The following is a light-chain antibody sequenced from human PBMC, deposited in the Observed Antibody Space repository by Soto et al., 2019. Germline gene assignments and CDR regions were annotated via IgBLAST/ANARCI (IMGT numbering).Light chain of an antibody. Sequence: IQLTQSPSSLSASVGDRVTITCRASQAIRNNLVWFQQKPGKAPILLIYAASTLQSGVPPRFSGSGSGTDFTLTISSLQADDFATYYCLQDYTYPRTFGGGTKVEIK. V-gene: IGKV1-6*01. CDR3: LQDYTYPRT. J-gene: IGKJ4*01. CDR2: AAS. CDR1: QAIRNN.